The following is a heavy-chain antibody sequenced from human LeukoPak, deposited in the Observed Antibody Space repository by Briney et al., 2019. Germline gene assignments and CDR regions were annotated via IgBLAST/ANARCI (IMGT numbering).Heavy chain of an antibody. CDR2: INPSGGGT. D-gene: IGHD2-21*02. CDR3: ARDLPTVTGYFYYGMDV. Sequence: ASVKVSCKASGYTFSSYHIHWVRQAPGQGLEWMGIINPSGGGTSHSQKFQGRVTMTRDTSTNTVYMELSSLRSEDTAVYFCARDLPTVTGYFYYGMDVSGQGTTVTVSS. CDR1: GYTFSSYH. J-gene: IGHJ6*02. V-gene: IGHV1-46*01.